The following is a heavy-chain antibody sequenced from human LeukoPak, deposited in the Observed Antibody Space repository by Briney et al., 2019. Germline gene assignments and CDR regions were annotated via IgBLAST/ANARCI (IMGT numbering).Heavy chain of an antibody. D-gene: IGHD5-18*01. Sequence: ETGGSLRLSCAASGFTFSSYWMHWVRQAPGKGLVWVSRFNSDGSSTTYADSVKGRFTISRDNAKNTLYLQMNSLRAEDTAVYYCARGYSYGYGYWGQGTLVTVSS. CDR3: ARGYSYGYGY. V-gene: IGHV3-74*01. CDR1: GFTFSSYW. CDR2: FNSDGSST. J-gene: IGHJ4*02.